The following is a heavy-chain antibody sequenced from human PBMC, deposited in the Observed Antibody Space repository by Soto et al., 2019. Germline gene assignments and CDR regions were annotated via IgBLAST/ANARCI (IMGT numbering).Heavy chain of an antibody. D-gene: IGHD2-8*01. CDR2: INHSGST. Sequence: PSETLSLTCAVYGLSFSGYYWSWIRQPPGKGLEWIGEINHSGSTNYNPSLKSRVTISVDTSKNQFSLKLSSVTAADTAVYYCAGMLPRYYYYMDVWGKGTTVTVSS. V-gene: IGHV4-34*01. CDR3: AGMLPRYYYYMDV. J-gene: IGHJ6*03. CDR1: GLSFSGYY.